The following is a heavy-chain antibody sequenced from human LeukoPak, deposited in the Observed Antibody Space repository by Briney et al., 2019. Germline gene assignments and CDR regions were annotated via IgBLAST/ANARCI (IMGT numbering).Heavy chain of an antibody. CDR3: ARVMVRGVINIYYYYGMDV. V-gene: IGHV3-21*01. Sequence: GGCLRLSCAASGFTFSSYSMNWVRPAPGKGLEWVSSVSSSSSYIYYADSVKGRFTISRDNAKNSLYLQMNSLRAEDTAVYYCARVMVRGVINIYYYYGMDVWGQGTTVTVSS. CDR1: GFTFSSYS. CDR2: VSSSSSYI. D-gene: IGHD3-10*01. J-gene: IGHJ6*02.